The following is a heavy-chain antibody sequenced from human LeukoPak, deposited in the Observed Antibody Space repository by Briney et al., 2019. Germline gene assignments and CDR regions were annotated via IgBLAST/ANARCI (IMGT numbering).Heavy chain of an antibody. Sequence: SETLSLTCTVSGGSISSSSYYWGWIRQPPGKGLEWIGSIYYSGSTYYNPSLKSRVTISVDTSKNQFSLKLSSVTAADTAVYYCARHVYCSSTSCYLYFDYWGQGTLVTVSS. J-gene: IGHJ4*02. V-gene: IGHV4-39*01. CDR1: GGSISSSSYY. CDR2: IYYSGST. D-gene: IGHD2-2*01. CDR3: ARHVYCSSTSCYLYFDY.